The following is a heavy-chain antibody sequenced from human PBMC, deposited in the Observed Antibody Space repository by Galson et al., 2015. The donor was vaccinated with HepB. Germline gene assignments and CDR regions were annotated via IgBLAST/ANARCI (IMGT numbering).Heavy chain of an antibody. CDR2: IIPILGIA. D-gene: IGHD2-15*01. CDR3: AREVGGSLDYYYGMDV. Sequence: SVKVSCKASGGTFSSYTISWVRQAPGQGLEWMGRIIPILGIANYAQKFQGRVTITADKSTSTAYMELSSLRSEDTAVYYCAREVGGSLDYYYGMDVWGQGTMVTVSS. J-gene: IGHJ6*02. CDR1: GGTFSSYT. V-gene: IGHV1-69*04.